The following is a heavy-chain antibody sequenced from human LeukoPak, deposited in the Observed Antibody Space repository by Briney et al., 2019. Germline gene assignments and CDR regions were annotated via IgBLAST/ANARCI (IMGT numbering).Heavy chain of an antibody. V-gene: IGHV3-23*01. Sequence: PGGSLRLSCAASGFTFSSYAMSWVRQAPGKGLEWVSAISGSGDITYYADFVKGRFTISRDNSKNTLYLQMNNLRAEDTAVYYCATSPTFDPWGQGTLVTVSS. J-gene: IGHJ5*02. CDR3: ATSPTFDP. CDR1: GFTFSSYA. CDR2: ISGSGDIT.